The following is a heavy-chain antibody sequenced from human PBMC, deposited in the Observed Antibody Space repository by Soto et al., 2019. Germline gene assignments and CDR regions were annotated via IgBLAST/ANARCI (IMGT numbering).Heavy chain of an antibody. J-gene: IGHJ3*01. V-gene: IGHV3-30-3*01. CDR3: ATITVVRGVTYDAFDF. Sequence: GGSLRLSCAASGFTFSAYAMHWVRQAPGKGLEWVAVISYDGTNNYYAGSVKGRFTISRDNSKNTLFLQMNSLRSEDTAVYYCATITVVRGVTYDAFDFWGQGTMVT. D-gene: IGHD3-10*01. CDR1: GFTFSAYA. CDR2: ISYDGTNN.